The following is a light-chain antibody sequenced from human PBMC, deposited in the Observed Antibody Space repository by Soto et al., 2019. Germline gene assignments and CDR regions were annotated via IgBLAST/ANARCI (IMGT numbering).Light chain of an antibody. Sequence: QLVLTQSSSASASLGSSVKLTCTLSSGHSSYIIAWHQQQPGKAPRYLMKLEGSGSHNKGSGVPYRFSGSSSAADRYLTIYYVESEDDDYYYCEAWDSSPRVFGGGTKLTVL. CDR2: LEGSGSH. CDR3: EAWDSSPRV. CDR1: SGHSSYI. J-gene: IGLJ3*02. V-gene: IGLV4-60*03.